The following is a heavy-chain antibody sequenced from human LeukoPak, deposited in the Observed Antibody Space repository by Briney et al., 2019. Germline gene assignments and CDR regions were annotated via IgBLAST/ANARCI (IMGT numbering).Heavy chain of an antibody. V-gene: IGHV5-51*01. J-gene: IGHJ5*02. CDR1: GYSFINYW. D-gene: IGHD1-14*01. CDR2: IYPGDSDA. CDR3: ARHPDTHWFDP. Sequence: GESLKMSCKGSGYSFINYWIGWVRQMPGKGLEWMGIIYPGDSDARYSPSFQGQVTISADKSITTAYLQWNSLKASDTAMYYCARHPDTHWFDPWGQGTLVTVSS.